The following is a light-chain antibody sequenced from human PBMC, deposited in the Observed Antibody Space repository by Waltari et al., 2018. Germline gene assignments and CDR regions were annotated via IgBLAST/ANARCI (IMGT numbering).Light chain of an antibody. J-gene: IGKJ4*01. Sequence: DIVMTQSQDSLAVSLGERATINCKSSQSVLFSLNNKNYLAWYQQKPGQPPKLLIYWASTRESGVPDRFSGSESGTDFNLTISSLQAEDVAVYYCQQYCTTPLTFGGGTKVEIK. CDR3: QQYCTTPLT. CDR2: WAS. CDR1: QSVLFSLNNKNY. V-gene: IGKV4-1*01.